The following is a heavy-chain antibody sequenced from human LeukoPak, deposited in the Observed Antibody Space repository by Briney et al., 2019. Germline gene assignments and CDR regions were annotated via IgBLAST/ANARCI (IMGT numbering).Heavy chain of an antibody. V-gene: IGHV3-23*01. J-gene: IGHJ4*02. CDR3: AKVGLRWKYYFDY. CDR2: ISGSGGST. D-gene: IGHD4-23*01. Sequence: PGGSLRLSCTASGFTFSWSWMSWVRQAPGKGLEWVSAISGSGGSTYYADSVKGRFTISRDNSKNTLYLQMNSLRAEDTAVYYCAKVGLRWKYYFDYWGQGTLVTVSS. CDR1: GFTFSWSW.